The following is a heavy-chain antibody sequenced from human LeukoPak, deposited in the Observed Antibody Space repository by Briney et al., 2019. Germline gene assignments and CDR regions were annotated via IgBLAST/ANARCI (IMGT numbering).Heavy chain of an antibody. Sequence: SETLSLTCTVSGGSISSYQWSWIRQPPGKGLEWIGFIYHSGSTNYNPSLKSRVTISVDTSKNQFSLKLSSVTAADTAVYYCARTLVKTPYFDYWGQGTLVTVSS. CDR3: ARTLVKTPYFDY. J-gene: IGHJ4*02. V-gene: IGHV4-59*01. CDR1: GGSISSYQ. D-gene: IGHD6-6*01. CDR2: IYHSGST.